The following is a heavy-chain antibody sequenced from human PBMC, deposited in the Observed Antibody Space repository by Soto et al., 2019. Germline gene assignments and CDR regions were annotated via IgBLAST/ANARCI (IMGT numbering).Heavy chain of an antibody. J-gene: IGHJ5*02. CDR3: ARGVGITIFDWLDP. Sequence: GASVKVSCKASGGTFSSYAISWVRQAPGQGLEWMGGIIPIFGTANYAQKFQGRVTITADESTSTAYMELSSLRSEDTAVYYCARGVGITIFDWLDPWGQGTLVTVSS. CDR2: IIPIFGTA. V-gene: IGHV1-69*13. CDR1: GGTFSSYA. D-gene: IGHD3-3*01.